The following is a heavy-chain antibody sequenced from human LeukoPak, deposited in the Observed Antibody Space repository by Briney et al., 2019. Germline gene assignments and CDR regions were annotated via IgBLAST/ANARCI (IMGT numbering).Heavy chain of an antibody. D-gene: IGHD6-13*01. CDR3: AREYSSSWYTLDNHDAFDI. CDR2: ISYDGSNK. CDR1: GFTFSSYA. Sequence: GGSLRLSCAASGFTFSSYAMHWVRQAPGKGLEWVAVISYDGSNKYYADSVKGRFTISRDNSKNTLSLQMNSLRAEDTAVYYCAREYSSSWYTLDNHDAFDIWGQGTMVTVSS. J-gene: IGHJ3*02. V-gene: IGHV3-30*01.